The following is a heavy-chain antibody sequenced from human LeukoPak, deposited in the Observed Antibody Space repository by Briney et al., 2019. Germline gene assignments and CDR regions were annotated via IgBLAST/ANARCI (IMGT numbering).Heavy chain of an antibody. Sequence: PGGSLRLSCAASGFTFSSYAMHWVRQAPGKGLEWVSGISWNSGSIGYADSVKGRFTISRDNAKNSLYLQMNSLRAEDMALYYCAKDISARWLFRYFDYWGQGTLVTVSS. CDR1: GFTFSSYA. CDR3: AKDISARWLFRYFDY. D-gene: IGHD3-22*01. J-gene: IGHJ4*02. CDR2: ISWNSGSI. V-gene: IGHV3-9*03.